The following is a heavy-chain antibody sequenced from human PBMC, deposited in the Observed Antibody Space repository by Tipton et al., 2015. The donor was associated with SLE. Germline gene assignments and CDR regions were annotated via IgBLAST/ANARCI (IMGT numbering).Heavy chain of an antibody. CDR1: GFTFGDYA. CDR2: IRSDSSYK. Sequence: SLRLSCTDSGFTFGDYAMSWFRQAPGKGLEWVGFIRSDSSYKYYADSVKGRFTISRDSAKNSLYLQMDSLRAEDTAVYYCARDYDFWSGQMDAFDIWGQGTMVTVSS. D-gene: IGHD3-3*01. CDR3: ARDYDFWSGQMDAFDI. J-gene: IGHJ3*02. V-gene: IGHV3-11*06.